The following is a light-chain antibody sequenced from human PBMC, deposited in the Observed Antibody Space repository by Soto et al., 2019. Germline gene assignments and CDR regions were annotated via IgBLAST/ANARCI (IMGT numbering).Light chain of an antibody. CDR2: EVS. CDR1: SSDVGGYNY. CDR3: SSYAGSNDIWV. V-gene: IGLV2-8*01. J-gene: IGLJ3*02. Sequence: QSVLTQPPSASGSPGQSVTISCTGTSSDVGGYNYVSWYQQHPGKAPKLMIYEVSKRPSGVPDRFSGSKSGNMASLTVSGLQAEDEADYYCSSYAGSNDIWVFGGGTKLTVL.